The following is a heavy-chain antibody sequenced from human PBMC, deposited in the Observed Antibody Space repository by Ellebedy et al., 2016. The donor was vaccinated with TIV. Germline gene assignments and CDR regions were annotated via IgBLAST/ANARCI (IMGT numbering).Heavy chain of an antibody. CDR3: ARGRRFFYYYGMDV. J-gene: IGHJ6*02. V-gene: IGHV4-34*01. Sequence: MPSETLSLTCAVYGGSFSGYSWSWIRQSPGKGLEWIGEITHSGSTNYNPSLKSRVTISVVTSKNQFSLKLSSVNAADTAVYYCARGRRFFYYYGMDVWGQGTTVTVSS. CDR2: ITHSGST. D-gene: IGHD3-3*01. CDR1: GGSFSGYS.